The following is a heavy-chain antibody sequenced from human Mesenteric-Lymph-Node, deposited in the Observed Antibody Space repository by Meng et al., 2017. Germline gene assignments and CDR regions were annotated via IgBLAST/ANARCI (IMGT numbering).Heavy chain of an antibody. CDR2: IIHGGSP. V-gene: IGHV4-34*02. Sequence: QVQLRQWGAGLLRPSETLSLTCPVKGGSLSGAYWNGIRQPPGKGLEWIGEIIHGGSPRYNPSLKSRVTISIDTSKNQLSLMLSSVTAADTAVYYCARRPTGIDYWGQGTLVTVSS. J-gene: IGHJ4*02. CDR1: GGSLSGAY. CDR3: ARRPTGIDY. D-gene: IGHD2-8*02.